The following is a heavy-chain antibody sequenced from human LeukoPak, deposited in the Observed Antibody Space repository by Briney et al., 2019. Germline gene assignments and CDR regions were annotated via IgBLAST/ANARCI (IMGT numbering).Heavy chain of an antibody. J-gene: IGHJ4*02. Sequence: GGSLRLSCAASGFTLSSYAMSWVRQAPGKGLEWVSAISGSGGSTYYADSVKGRFTISRDNSKNTLYLQMNSLRAEDTAVYYCAKGSGVVVATTPVDFDYWGQGTLVTVSS. CDR1: GFTLSSYA. V-gene: IGHV3-23*01. CDR2: ISGSGGST. D-gene: IGHD2-15*01. CDR3: AKGSGVVVATTPVDFDY.